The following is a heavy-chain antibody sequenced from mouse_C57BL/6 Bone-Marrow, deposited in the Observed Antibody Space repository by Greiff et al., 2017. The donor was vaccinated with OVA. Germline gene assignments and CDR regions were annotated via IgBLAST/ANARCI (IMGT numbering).Heavy chain of an antibody. J-gene: IGHJ4*01. V-gene: IGHV1-82*01. CDR3: ARFIPYGSSPYAMDY. D-gene: IGHD1-1*01. CDR1: GYAFSSSW. CDR2: IYPGDGDT. Sequence: QVQLQQSGPELVKPGASVKISCKASGYAFSSSWMNWVKQRPGKGLEWIGRIYPGDGDTNDNGKFKGKATLTADKSSSTAYMQLSSLTSEDSAVYFCARFIPYGSSPYAMDYWGQGTSVTVSS.